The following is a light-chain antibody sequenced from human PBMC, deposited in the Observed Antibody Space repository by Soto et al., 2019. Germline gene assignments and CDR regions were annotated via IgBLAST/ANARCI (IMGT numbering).Light chain of an antibody. CDR2: SNN. Sequence: QAVVTQPPSASGTPGQRVTISCSGSSSNIGSNYVYWYQQLPGTAPKLLIYSNNQRPSGVPDRFSGSKSGTSASLAISGLRSEDEADYYCAAWDDSLSGPQFGGGTKVTVL. V-gene: IGLV1-47*02. J-gene: IGLJ2*01. CDR3: AAWDDSLSGPQ. CDR1: SSNIGSNY.